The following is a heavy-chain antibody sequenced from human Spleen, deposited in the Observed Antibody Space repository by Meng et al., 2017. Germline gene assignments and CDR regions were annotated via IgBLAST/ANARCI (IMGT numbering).Heavy chain of an antibody. CDR2: INHSGST. J-gene: IGHJ4*02. V-gene: IGHV4-34*01. CDR3: ARGPTTMAHDFDY. D-gene: IGHD4-11*01. Sequence: GQLEKWGAGLLKPPETLSLACVVSGGSFSDYYWSWIRQPPGKGLEWIGEINHSGSTNYNPSLESRATISVDTSQNNLSLKLSSVTAADSAAYYCARGPTTMAHDFDYWGQGTLVTVSS. CDR1: GGSFSDYY.